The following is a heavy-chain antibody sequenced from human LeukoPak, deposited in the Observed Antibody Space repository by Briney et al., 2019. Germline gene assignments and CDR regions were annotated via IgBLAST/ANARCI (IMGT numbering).Heavy chain of an antibody. Sequence: PSETLSLTCTVSGGSICSYFWSWVRQPPGKGLEWIGYIYYSGSTNYNPSLKSRVTISVDTSKNQFSLKLASVTTADTAVYYCARDRWLGYWGQGTLVTVSS. D-gene: IGHD5-12*01. V-gene: IGHV4-59*01. CDR2: IYYSGST. CDR1: GGSICSYF. CDR3: ARDRWLGY. J-gene: IGHJ4*02.